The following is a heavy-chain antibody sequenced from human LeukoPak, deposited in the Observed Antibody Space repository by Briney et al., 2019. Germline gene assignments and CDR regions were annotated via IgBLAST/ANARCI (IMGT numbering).Heavy chain of an antibody. CDR2: IYYSGST. V-gene: IGHV4-39*01. Sequence: SETLSLTCTVSGGSISSSSYYWGWIRQPPGKGLEWIGSIYYSGSTYYNPSLKSRVTISVDTSKNQFSLELSSVTAADTAVYYCAGGYCSSTSCYTHYYYYGMDVWGQGTTVTVSS. CDR3: AGGYCSSTSCYTHYYYYGMDV. CDR1: GGSISSSSYY. J-gene: IGHJ6*02. D-gene: IGHD2-2*02.